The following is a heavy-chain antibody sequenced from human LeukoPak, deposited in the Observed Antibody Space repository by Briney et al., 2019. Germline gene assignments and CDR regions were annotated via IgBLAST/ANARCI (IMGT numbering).Heavy chain of an antibody. V-gene: IGHV1-3*01. J-gene: IGHJ6*04. CDR1: GYTFTSYA. CDR2: INAGNGNT. CDR3: ARGGRYCSSTSCYYYYGMDV. Sequence: ASVKVSCKASGYTFTSYAMHWVRQAPGQRLEWMGWINAGNGNTKYSQKFQGRVTITRDTSASIAYMELSSLRSEDTAVYYCARGGRYCSSTSCYYYYGMDVWGKGTTVTVSP. D-gene: IGHD2-2*01.